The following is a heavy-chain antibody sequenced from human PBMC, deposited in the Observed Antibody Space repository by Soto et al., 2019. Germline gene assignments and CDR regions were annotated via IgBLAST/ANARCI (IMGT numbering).Heavy chain of an antibody. CDR1: GFTFSSYA. CDR3: AKPRTAIAVAGYFDY. CDR2: ITPSGGST. V-gene: IGHV3-23*01. J-gene: IGHJ4*02. Sequence: AGGSLRLSCAASGFTFSSYAMSWVRQAPGKGLEWVSGITPSGGSTYYADSVKGWFTISRDNSKNTLYLHMNSLRAKDTAVYYCAKPRTAIAVAGYFDYWGQETLVTVSS. D-gene: IGHD6-19*01.